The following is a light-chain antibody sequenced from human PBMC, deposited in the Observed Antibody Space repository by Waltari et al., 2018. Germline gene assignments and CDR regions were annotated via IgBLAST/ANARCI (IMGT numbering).Light chain of an antibody. CDR1: QGVRRNW. J-gene: IGKJ4*01. CDR2: GAS. Sequence: EIVLTQSPGTLSLSLGAGATLSCRASQGVRRNWLAWYHQRPGQAPRLLIYGASTRATGITDKFIGSGSGTDFILTIRRLEPEDFGVYYCHQYDTAPHTFGGGKKVAIK. CDR3: HQYDTAPHT. V-gene: IGKV3-20*01.